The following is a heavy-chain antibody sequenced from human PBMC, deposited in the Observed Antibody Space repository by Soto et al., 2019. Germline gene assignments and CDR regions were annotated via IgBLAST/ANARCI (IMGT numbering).Heavy chain of an antibody. D-gene: IGHD2-2*01. CDR1: GYSFTSYW. J-gene: IGHJ6*02. CDR2: IYPGDSDT. Sequence: PGESLKISCKGSGYSFTSYWIGWVRQMPGKGLEWMGIIYPGDSDTRYSPSFQGQVTISADKSISTAYLQWSSLKASDTAMYYCATASSTSYYYYYGMDVWGQGTRVTVAS. V-gene: IGHV5-51*01. CDR3: ATASSTSYYYYYGMDV.